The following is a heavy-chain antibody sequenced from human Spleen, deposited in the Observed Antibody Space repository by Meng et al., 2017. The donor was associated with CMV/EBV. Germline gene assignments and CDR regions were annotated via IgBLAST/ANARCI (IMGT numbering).Heavy chain of an antibody. V-gene: IGHV1-46*01. Sequence: ASVKVSCKTSGYTFSGYHIHWVRQAPGQGLEWMGLINPSGGSTSYAQKFQGRVTMTRDTSTSTVYMELSSLRSEDTAVYYCAKQNYYGSGSYYNAVGYFDYWGQGTLVTVSS. J-gene: IGHJ4*02. CDR3: AKQNYYGSGSYYNAVGYFDY. CDR1: GYTFSGYH. CDR2: INPSGGST. D-gene: IGHD3-10*01.